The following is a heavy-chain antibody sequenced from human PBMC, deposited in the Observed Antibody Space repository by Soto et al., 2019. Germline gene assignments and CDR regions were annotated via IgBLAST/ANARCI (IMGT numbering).Heavy chain of an antibody. CDR1: GGSFSGYY. D-gene: IGHD6-19*01. V-gene: IGHV4-34*01. CDR3: ASPQGWYSPRLGDWFDP. CDR2: INHSGST. Sequence: PSETLSLTCAVYGGSFSGYYWSGIRQPPGKGLEWIGEINHSGSTNYNPSLKSRVTISVDTSKNQFSLKLSSVTAADTAVYYCASPQGWYSPRLGDWFDPWGQGTLVTVSS. J-gene: IGHJ5*02.